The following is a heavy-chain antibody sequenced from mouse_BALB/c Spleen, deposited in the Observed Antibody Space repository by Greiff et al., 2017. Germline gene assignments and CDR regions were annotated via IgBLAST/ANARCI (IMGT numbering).Heavy chain of an antibody. CDR1: GYSITSGYY. J-gene: IGHJ3*01. CDR3: ARGYDYASFAY. Sequence: EVQLQESGPGLVKPSQSLSLTCSVTGYSITSGYYWNWIRQFPGNTLEWMGYISYDGSNNYNPSLKNRISITRDTSKNQFFLKLNSVTTEDTATYYCARGYDYASFAYWGQGTLVTVSA. V-gene: IGHV3-6*02. D-gene: IGHD2-4*01. CDR2: ISYDGSN.